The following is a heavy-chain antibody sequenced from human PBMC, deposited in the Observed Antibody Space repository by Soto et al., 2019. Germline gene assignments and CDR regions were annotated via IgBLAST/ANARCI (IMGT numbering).Heavy chain of an antibody. Sequence: EVQLVESGGGLVQSGGSLRLSCAASGFTFSSYDMHWVRQATGNGLEWVSGIDTAGDTNYSGSVKGRFTISRENAKNSLYLQMNSLRAEDTAVYYCARVWQRRGFDPWGQGTLVIVSS. V-gene: IGHV3-13*01. CDR1: GFTFSSYD. D-gene: IGHD6-25*01. CDR2: IDTAGDT. CDR3: ARVWQRRGFDP. J-gene: IGHJ5*02.